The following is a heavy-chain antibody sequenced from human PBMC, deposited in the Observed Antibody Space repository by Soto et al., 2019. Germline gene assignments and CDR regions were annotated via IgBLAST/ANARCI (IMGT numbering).Heavy chain of an antibody. Sequence: LRLSCETSGFSFSVYGMHWVRQAPGKGLEWVAVIWYDASKQFYAASVEGRFTISRDNSKAILYLQMNSLRAEDTAVYYCAAWAEGATEVHWGQGTLVTAPQ. CDR3: AAWAEGATEVH. J-gene: IGHJ4*02. D-gene: IGHD2-15*01. V-gene: IGHV3-33*01. CDR1: GFSFSVYG. CDR2: IWYDASKQ.